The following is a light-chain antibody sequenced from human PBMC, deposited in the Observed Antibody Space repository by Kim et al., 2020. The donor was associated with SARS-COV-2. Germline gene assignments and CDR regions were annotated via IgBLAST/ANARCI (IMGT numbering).Light chain of an antibody. CDR2: DVS. J-gene: IGLJ1*01. CDR1: SSDVGGYNY. Sequence: QSVLTQPASVSGSPGQSITISCTGTSSDVGGYNYVSWYQQHPGKAPKLLIYDVSNRPSGVPNRFSGSKSGNTASLTISGLQAEDEADYYCSSYASSSTVYVFGGGTKVTVL. V-gene: IGLV2-14*03. CDR3: SSYASSSTVYV.